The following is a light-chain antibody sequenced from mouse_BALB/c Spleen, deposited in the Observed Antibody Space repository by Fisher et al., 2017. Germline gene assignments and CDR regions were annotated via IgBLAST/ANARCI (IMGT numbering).Light chain of an antibody. Sequence: IVMTQSTAIMSASLGERVTMTCTASSSVSSSYLHWYQQKPGSSPRLWIYLTFNLASGVPARFSGSGSGTSYSLSISSMEAEDAATYYCQQWSSNPRTFGGGTKLEIK. CDR3: QQWSSNPRT. V-gene: IGKV4-71*01. CDR2: LTF. CDR1: SSVSS. J-gene: IGKJ1*01.